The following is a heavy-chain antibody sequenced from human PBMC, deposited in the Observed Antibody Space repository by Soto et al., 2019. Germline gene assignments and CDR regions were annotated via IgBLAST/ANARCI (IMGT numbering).Heavy chain of an antibody. CDR2: LNPNSGAT. J-gene: IGHJ5*02. CDR1: GYTFTGYY. CDR3: AKSIIRFLEWSSPFDP. V-gene: IGHV1-2*02. Sequence: QVQLVQSGAEVKKPGASVKVSCKASGYTFTGYYLHWVRQAPGQRLEWMGWLNPNSGATNYAENLQGRVTLTRDTSISTAYMELTRLTSEDTAVYYCAKSIIRFLEWSSPFDPWGQGTLVTVSS. D-gene: IGHD3-3*01.